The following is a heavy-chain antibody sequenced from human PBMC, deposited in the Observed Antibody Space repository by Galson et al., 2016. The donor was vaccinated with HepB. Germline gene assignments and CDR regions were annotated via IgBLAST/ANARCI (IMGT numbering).Heavy chain of an antibody. J-gene: IGHJ4*02. CDR3: ARAGSWDYGDYAGY. Sequence: SLRLSCAASGFTFSSYSMSWVRQAPGKGLEWVSSISSSSSYIYYADSVKGRFTISRDNAKNSLYLQMNSLRAEDTAVYYCARAGSWDYGDYAGYWGQGTLFTCSS. CDR2: ISSSSSYI. CDR1: GFTFSSYS. V-gene: IGHV3-21*01. D-gene: IGHD4-17*01.